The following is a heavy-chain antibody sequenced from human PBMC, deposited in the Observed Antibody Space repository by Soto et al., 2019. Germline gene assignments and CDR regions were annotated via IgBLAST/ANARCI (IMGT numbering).Heavy chain of an antibody. V-gene: IGHV1-46*01. D-gene: IGHD5-18*01. J-gene: IGHJ4*02. CDR1: GYTFTSYY. Sequence: RASVKVSCKASGYTFTSYYMHWVRQAPGQGLEWMGIINPSGGSTSYAQKFQGRVTMTRDTSTSTVYMELSSLRSEDTAVYYCARQGGIQLWARGFDYWGQGTLVTVSS. CDR3: ARQGGIQLWARGFDY. CDR2: INPSGGST.